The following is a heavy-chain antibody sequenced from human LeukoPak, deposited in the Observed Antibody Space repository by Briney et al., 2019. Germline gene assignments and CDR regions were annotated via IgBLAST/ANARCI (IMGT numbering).Heavy chain of an antibody. Sequence: GGSLRLSCSMSGFTLSHYAMNWVRQAPGKGLEWVSLISVSGDSIDYADSVKGRFTVSRDNSKNTMSLHMDSLRVEDTALYYCAKGGWFDNWGQGTLVTVSS. CDR2: ISVSGDSI. CDR1: GFTLSHYA. D-gene: IGHD6-19*01. V-gene: IGHV3-23*01. CDR3: AKGGWFDN. J-gene: IGHJ4*02.